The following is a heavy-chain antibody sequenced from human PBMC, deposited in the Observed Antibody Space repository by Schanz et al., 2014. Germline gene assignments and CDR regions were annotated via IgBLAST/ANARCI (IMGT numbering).Heavy chain of an antibody. CDR3: ARGQRRTIGRPFGH. CDR2: IIPVLAIA. CDR1: GGTFSSYT. Sequence: QVQLVQSGAEVKKPGSSVKVSCKASGGTFSSYTISWVRQAPGQGLEWMGRIIPVLAIADYAQKFQGRVTITADKSTSTASMELSSLRSEDTAVYYCARGQRRTIGRPFGHWGQGTLVTVSS. V-gene: IGHV1-69*04. J-gene: IGHJ5*02. D-gene: IGHD6-25*01.